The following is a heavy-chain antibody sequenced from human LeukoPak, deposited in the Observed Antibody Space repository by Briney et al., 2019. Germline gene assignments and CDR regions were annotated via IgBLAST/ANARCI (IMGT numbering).Heavy chain of an antibody. CDR1: GGSISSGGYS. V-gene: IGHV4-30-2*01. CDR3: ARGLLPEYYYDSSGSQGWNYFDY. D-gene: IGHD3-22*01. CDR2: INHSGST. J-gene: IGHJ4*02. Sequence: PSQTLSLTCAVSGGSISSGGYSWSWIRQPPGKGLEWIGEINHSGSTNYNPSLKSRVTISVDTSKNQFSLKLSSVTAADTAVYYCARGLLPEYYYDSSGSQGWNYFDYWGQGTLVTVSS.